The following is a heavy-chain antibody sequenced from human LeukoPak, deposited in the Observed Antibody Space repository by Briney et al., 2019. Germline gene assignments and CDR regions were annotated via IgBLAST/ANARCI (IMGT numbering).Heavy chain of an antibody. D-gene: IGHD5-24*01. CDR1: GGSISSYY. CDR2: IYYSGST. CDR3: SRSDGASDFGY. J-gene: IGHJ4*02. Sequence: PSETLSLTCTVSGGSISSYYWSWIRQPPGKGLEWIGYIYYSGSTNYNPSLKSRVTISVDTSKNQFSLQLNSVTPEDTAVYYCSRSDGASDFGYWGQGTLVTVSS. V-gene: IGHV4-59*12.